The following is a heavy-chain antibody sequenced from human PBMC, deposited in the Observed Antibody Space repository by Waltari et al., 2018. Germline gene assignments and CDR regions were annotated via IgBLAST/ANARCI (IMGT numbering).Heavy chain of an antibody. Sequence: EVQLLESGGGLVQPGGSLRLSCAASGFTFSSYAMSWVRQAPGRGLEWVSAISGSGGSTYDAESVKGRFTISRDNSKNTLYLQMNSLRAEDTAVYYCAKDLMANYYDSSGYYWGYYFDYWGQGTLVTVSS. V-gene: IGHV3-23*01. CDR1: GFTFSSYA. CDR3: AKDLMANYYDSSGYYWGYYFDY. J-gene: IGHJ4*02. D-gene: IGHD3-22*01. CDR2: ISGSGGST.